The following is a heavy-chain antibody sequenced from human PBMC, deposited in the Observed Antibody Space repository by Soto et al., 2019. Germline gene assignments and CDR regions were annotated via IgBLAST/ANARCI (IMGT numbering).Heavy chain of an antibody. CDR1: GFSFSNYG. CDR3: TKDGDAYDFAFDK. V-gene: IGHV3-23*01. CDR2: ITKTGRST. D-gene: IGHD3-3*01. Sequence: EVQLLESGGGLVQPGGSLRLSCATSGFSFSNYGMNWVRQAPGKGLEWVSGITKTGRSTFIADSVRGRFTISRDNLKNIIYLQMNILRVDDTALYYCTKDGDAYDFAFDKWGKGTMVTVTS. J-gene: IGHJ3*02.